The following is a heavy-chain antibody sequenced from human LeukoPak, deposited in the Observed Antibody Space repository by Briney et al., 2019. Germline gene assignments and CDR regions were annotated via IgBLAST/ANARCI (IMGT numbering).Heavy chain of an antibody. CDR2: IMPMIDTS. D-gene: IGHD1-1*01. CDR1: GYTFTDYY. CDR3: ARAPYDDLQKMDV. J-gene: IGHJ6*02. V-gene: IGHV1-69*08. Sequence: ASVKVSCKASGYTFTDYYFHWVRQAPGQGLEWMGRIMPMIDTSTYAQKFQGRVTFTADKSTSTAYVEVASLKSEDTAVYFCARAPYDDLQKMDVWGQGTSVIVSS.